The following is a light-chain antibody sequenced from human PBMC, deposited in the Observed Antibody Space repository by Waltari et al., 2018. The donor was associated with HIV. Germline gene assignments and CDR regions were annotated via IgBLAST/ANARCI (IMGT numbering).Light chain of an antibody. CDR2: DVS. CDR3: CSYAGSSFYV. CDR1: RSDVGTHNY. Sequence: QSALTQPRPVSGSPGQSVTIPRTLTRSDVGTHNYVSWYQQHPGKAPTLILYDVSKRPSGVPDRFSGSNSGNTASLTISGLRVEDEVDYYCCSYAGSSFYVFGTGTQVTVL. J-gene: IGLJ1*01. V-gene: IGLV2-11*01.